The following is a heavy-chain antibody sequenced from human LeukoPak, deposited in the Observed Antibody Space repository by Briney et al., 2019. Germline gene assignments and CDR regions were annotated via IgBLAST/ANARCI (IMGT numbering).Heavy chain of an antibody. Sequence: SETLSLTCTVSGGSISSYYWSWIRQPPGKGLEWIGYIYYSGSTNYKPSLKSRVTMSVDTSKGQFSLKLRSMTAADTAVYYCARGGYYGSGNDFRFDPWGQGTLVTVSS. CDR3: ARGGYYGSGNDFRFDP. D-gene: IGHD3-10*01. J-gene: IGHJ5*02. CDR2: IYYSGST. CDR1: GGSISSYY. V-gene: IGHV4-59*01.